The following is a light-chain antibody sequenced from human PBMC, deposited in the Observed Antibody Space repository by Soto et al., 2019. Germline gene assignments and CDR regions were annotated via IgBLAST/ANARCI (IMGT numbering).Light chain of an antibody. V-gene: IGKV3-20*01. J-gene: IGKJ5*01. CDR1: QSVSSSY. CDR3: QQYGSSPT. Sequence: EIVVTQSPGTLSLSPGERATLSCRASQSVSSSYLAWYQQKPGQAPRLLIYGASSRATGIPDRFSGSGSGTDFTLTISRLEPEDFAVYYCQQYGSSPTFGQGTRLEI. CDR2: GAS.